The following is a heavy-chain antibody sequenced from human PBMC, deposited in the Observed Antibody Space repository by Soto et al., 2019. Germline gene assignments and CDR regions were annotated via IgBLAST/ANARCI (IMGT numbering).Heavy chain of an antibody. CDR3: ARVTTYWFGALSGGSYNWFDP. V-gene: IGHV4-31*03. CDR1: GGSISSGGYD. J-gene: IGHJ5*02. CDR2: IYYSGST. D-gene: IGHD3-10*01. Sequence: QVQLQESGPGLVKPSQTLSLTCTVSGGSISSGGYDWSWIRQHPGKGLEWIGYIYYSGSTYYNPSLKSRVTISVDTSKNQFSLKLSSVTAADTAVYYCARVTTYWFGALSGGSYNWFDPWGQGTLVTVSS.